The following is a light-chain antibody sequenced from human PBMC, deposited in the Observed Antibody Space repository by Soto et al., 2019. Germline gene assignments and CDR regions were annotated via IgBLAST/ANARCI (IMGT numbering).Light chain of an antibody. Sequence: QSVLTQPPSASGSPGRSVPISCSGTSSDVGDSNSVSWYQQHPGKAPKLMIYEVTKRPSGVPDRFSGSKSGNAASLTVSGLQAEDEADYYCSSYAGSNIWVFGGGTKVTVL. CDR3: SSYAGSNIWV. CDR1: SSDVGDSNS. V-gene: IGLV2-8*01. CDR2: EVT. J-gene: IGLJ3*02.